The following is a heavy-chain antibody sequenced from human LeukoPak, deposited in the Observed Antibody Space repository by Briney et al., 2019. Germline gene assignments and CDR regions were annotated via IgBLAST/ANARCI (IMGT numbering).Heavy chain of an antibody. J-gene: IGHJ4*02. CDR2: ISYDGRNK. CDR1: GFTFSSNG. D-gene: IGHD2-15*01. CDR3: AKERYLLDY. V-gene: IGHV3-30*18. Sequence: GGSLRLSCAASGFTFSSNGMHWVRQAPGKGLEWVALISYDGRNKYYADSVKGRFTISRDNSKNTLYLQMNSLRPEDTAVYYCAKERYLLDYWGQGTRVTVSS.